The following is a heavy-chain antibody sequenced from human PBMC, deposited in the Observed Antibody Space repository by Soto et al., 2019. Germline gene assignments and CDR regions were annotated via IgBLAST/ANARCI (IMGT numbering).Heavy chain of an antibody. D-gene: IGHD3-10*01. J-gene: IGHJ5*01. CDR1: GYTFSSYG. CDR3: ARDTGVLDS. Sequence: ASVKVSCKVSGYTFSSYGITWVRQAPEQGLEWMGWISGYNGNTKYGQNVQGRVTMTTDTSTSTAYMELRSLRSDDTAVYYCARDTGVLDSWGQGTLVTVSS. CDR2: ISGYNGNT. V-gene: IGHV1-18*01.